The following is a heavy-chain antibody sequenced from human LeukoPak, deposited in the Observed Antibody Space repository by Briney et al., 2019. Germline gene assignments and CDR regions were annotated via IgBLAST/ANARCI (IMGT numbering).Heavy chain of an antibody. Sequence: SETLSLTCTLSGVSVSRSIYYWVWIRQSPGKGLEWLGSIHDSETAYYNPSLSSRLVISIDASKNLFSLDLSSVTAADTGVYYCARHGYRSGSNGLHAMDVWGQGTTVTVSS. J-gene: IGHJ6*02. CDR1: GVSVSRSIYY. CDR2: IHDSETA. CDR3: ARHGYRSGSNGLHAMDV. D-gene: IGHD6-19*01. V-gene: IGHV4-39*01.